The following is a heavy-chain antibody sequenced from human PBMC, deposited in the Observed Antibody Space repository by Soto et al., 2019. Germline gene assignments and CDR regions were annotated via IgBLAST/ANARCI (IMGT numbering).Heavy chain of an antibody. V-gene: IGHV3-30-3*01. CDR3: AREEEDYGGNFDY. D-gene: IGHD4-17*01. Sequence: GGSLRLSCAASGFTFSSYAMHWVRQAPGKGLEWVAVISYDGSNKYYADSVKGRFTISRDNSKNTLYLQMNSLRAEDTAVYYCAREEEDYGGNFDYWGQGTLVTVSS. CDR2: ISYDGSNK. CDR1: GFTFSSYA. J-gene: IGHJ4*02.